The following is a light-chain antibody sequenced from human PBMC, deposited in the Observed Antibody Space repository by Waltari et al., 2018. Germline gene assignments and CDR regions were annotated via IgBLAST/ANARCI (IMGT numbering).Light chain of an antibody. CDR2: SNA. V-gene: IGLV1-44*01. CDR3: STGDDRLTGVV. CDR1: DSSIGSNV. Sequence: FVLSQPPSASGAQGARVTIACPGRDSSIGSNVVNWYQQLPGTGTSLLMYSNALRPSGGPEPVSTAKTNTAACQANRRFQSGDEADYYCSTGDDRLTGVVFGGET. J-gene: IGLJ3*02.